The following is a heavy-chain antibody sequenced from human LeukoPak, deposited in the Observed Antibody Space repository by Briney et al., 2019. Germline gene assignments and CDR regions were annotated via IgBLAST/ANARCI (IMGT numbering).Heavy chain of an antibody. D-gene: IGHD1-26*01. CDR3: ARDFLLAPEGALGSFDI. CDR1: GYSISSAYY. J-gene: IGHJ3*02. CDR2: IYYSGST. V-gene: IGHV4-38-2*02. Sequence: SETLSLTCTVSGYSISSAYYWGWIRPPPGKGLEWIGSIYYSGSTYYNPSLKSRVTISVDTSKNQFSLKLSSVTAADTAVYYCARDFLLAPEGALGSFDIWGQGTMVTVSS.